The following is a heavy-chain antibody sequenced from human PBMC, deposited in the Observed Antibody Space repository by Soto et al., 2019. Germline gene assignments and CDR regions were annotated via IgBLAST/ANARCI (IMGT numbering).Heavy chain of an antibody. CDR2: IKQDGSEK. J-gene: IGHJ5*02. D-gene: IGHD3-10*01. CDR1: GFTFSSYW. V-gene: IGHV3-7*01. CDR3: ARDYYGSGSYWFDP. Sequence: GGSLRPSCAASGFTFSSYWMSWVGQAPGKGLEWVANIKQDGSEKYYVDSVKGRFTISRDNAKNSLYLQMNSLRAEDTAVYYCARDYYGSGSYWFDPWGQGPLFTVSS.